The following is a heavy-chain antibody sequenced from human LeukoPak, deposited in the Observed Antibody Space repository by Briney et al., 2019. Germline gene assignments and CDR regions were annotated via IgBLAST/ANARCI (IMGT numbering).Heavy chain of an antibody. J-gene: IGHJ3*02. Sequence: PSETLSLTCSVSGSSVSSYYWSWIRQSPGKGLEWIGYIYYSGSTNYNPSLKSRVTISVDTSKNQFSLKLSSVTAADTAVYYCARAVAGSLGDAFDIWGQGTMVTVSS. CDR1: GSSVSSYY. D-gene: IGHD6-19*01. V-gene: IGHV4-59*02. CDR3: ARAVAGSLGDAFDI. CDR2: IYYSGST.